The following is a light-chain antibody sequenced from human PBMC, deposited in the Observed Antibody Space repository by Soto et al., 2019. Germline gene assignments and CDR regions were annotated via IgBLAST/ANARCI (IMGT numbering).Light chain of an antibody. V-gene: IGKV4-1*01. J-gene: IGKJ4*01. CDR3: QQYYSTPLT. CDR1: QRVLYSSNNKNY. Sequence: DIVMTQSPDSLAVSLGERATINCKSSQRVLYSSNNKNYLAWYQQKPGQPPKLLINWASTRESGVPDRCSGSWSGTDFTLTISSLQADDVAVYYCQQYYSTPLTFGGGTKVEIK. CDR2: WAS.